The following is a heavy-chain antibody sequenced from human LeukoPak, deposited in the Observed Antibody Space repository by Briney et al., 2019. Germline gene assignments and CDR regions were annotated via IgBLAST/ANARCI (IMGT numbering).Heavy chain of an antibody. D-gene: IGHD3-3*01. CDR2: ISAYNGNT. CDR3: ARDPSYDFWSGYGNWFDP. V-gene: IGHV1-18*01. Sequence: ASVKVSCKASGYTFTSYGISGVRQAPGQGLEWMGWISAYNGNTNYAQKLQGRVTMTTDTSTSTAYMELRSLRSDDTAVYYCARDPSYDFWSGYGNWFDPWGQGTLVTVSS. CDR1: GYTFTSYG. J-gene: IGHJ5*02.